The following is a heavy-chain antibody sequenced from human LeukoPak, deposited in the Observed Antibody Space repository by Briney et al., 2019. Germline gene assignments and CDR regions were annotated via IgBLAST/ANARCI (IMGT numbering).Heavy chain of an antibody. D-gene: IGHD3-22*01. CDR3: ATHSNYDSSGYRDY. V-gene: IGHV3-66*01. CDR1: GFTVSSNY. J-gene: IGHJ4*02. Sequence: GGSLRLSCAASGFTVSSNYMSWVRQAPGKGLEWVSVIYSGGSTYYADSVKGRFTISRDNSKNTLYLQMNSLRAEDTAVYYCATHSNYDSSGYRDYWGQGTLVTVSS. CDR2: IYSGGST.